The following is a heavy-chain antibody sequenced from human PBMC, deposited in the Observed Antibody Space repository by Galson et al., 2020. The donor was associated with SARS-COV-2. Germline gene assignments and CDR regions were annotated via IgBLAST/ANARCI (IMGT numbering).Heavy chain of an antibody. D-gene: IGHD2-2*01. CDR3: AGYCSSTSCYVPYYYGMDV. V-gene: IGHV4-61*02. Sequence: SETLSLTCTVSGGSISSGSYYWSWIRQPAGKGLEWIGRIYTSGSTNYNPSLKSRVTISVDTSKNQFSLKLSSVTAADTAVYYCAGYCSSTSCYVPYYYGMDVWGQGTTVTVSS. CDR1: GGSISSGSYY. CDR2: IYTSGST. J-gene: IGHJ6*02.